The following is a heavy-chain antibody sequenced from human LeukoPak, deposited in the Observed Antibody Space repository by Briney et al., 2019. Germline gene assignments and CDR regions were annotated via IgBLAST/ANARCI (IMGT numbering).Heavy chain of an antibody. D-gene: IGHD5-12*01. CDR1: GLTFSSYW. J-gene: IGHJ6*03. CDR2: IRYDGSNK. V-gene: IGHV3-30*02. CDR3: AKGSDYEAQYYYYYMDV. Sequence: GGSLRLSCAASGLTFSSYWMSWVRQAPGKGLEWVAFIRYDGSNKYYADSVKGRFTISRDNSKNTLYLHVNSLRPEDTAVYYCAKGSDYEAQYYYYYMDVWGKGTTVTISS.